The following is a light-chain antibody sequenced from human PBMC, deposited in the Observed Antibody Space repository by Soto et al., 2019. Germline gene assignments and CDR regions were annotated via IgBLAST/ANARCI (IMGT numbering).Light chain of an antibody. Sequence: SYELTQSPSVSVSPGQTARITCSGDVLPKQFVYWYQQKSGQAPVLVIYKDSDRPSGIPERFSGSTSGTTVTLTISAVQAEDEADYYCQSADSSDSFRVVFGGGTKVTVL. J-gene: IGLJ2*01. CDR1: VLPKQF. CDR2: KDS. CDR3: QSADSSDSFRVV. V-gene: IGLV3-25*03.